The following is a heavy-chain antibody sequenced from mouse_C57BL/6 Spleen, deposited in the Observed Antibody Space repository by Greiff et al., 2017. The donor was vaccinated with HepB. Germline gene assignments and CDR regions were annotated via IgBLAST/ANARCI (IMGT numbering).Heavy chain of an antibody. CDR3: TPEAYYSNFEGGYYAMDY. V-gene: IGHV1-15*01. J-gene: IGHJ4*01. Sequence: QVQLQQSGAELVRPGASVTLSCKASGYTFTAYEMHWVKQTPVHGLEWIGAIDPETGGTAYNQKFKGKAILTADKSSSTAYMELRSLTSEDAAVYYWTPEAYYSNFEGGYYAMDYWGQGTSVTVSS. CDR2: IDPETGGT. CDR1: GYTFTAYE. D-gene: IGHD2-5*01.